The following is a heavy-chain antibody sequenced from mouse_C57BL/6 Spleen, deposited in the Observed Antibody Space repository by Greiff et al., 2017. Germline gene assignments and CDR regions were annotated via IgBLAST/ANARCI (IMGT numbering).Heavy chain of an antibody. J-gene: IGHJ3*01. V-gene: IGHV1-9*01. CDR1: GYTFTGYW. CDR3: ATLRSYDGYYYFAY. Sequence: SGAELMKPGASVKLSCKATGYTFTGYWIEWVKQRPGHGLEWIGEILPGSGSTNYNEKFKGKATFTADTSSNTAYMQLSSLTTEDSAIYYCATLRSYDGYYYFAYWGQGTLVTVSA. D-gene: IGHD2-3*01. CDR2: ILPGSGST.